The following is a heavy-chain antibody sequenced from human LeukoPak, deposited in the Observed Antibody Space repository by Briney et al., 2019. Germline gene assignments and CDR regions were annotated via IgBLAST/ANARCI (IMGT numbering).Heavy chain of an antibody. CDR3: AKIQLVVTAIQGAFDI. Sequence: GGSLRLSCAASGFTFSGYSMNWVRQAPGKGLEWVSYILTTGRTIYYADSVKGRFTISRDNAKNSLYLQMNSLRAEDTAVYYCAKIQLVVTAIQGAFDIWGQGTMVTVSS. CDR1: GFTFSGYS. J-gene: IGHJ3*02. CDR2: ILTTGRTI. D-gene: IGHD2-21*02. V-gene: IGHV3-48*01.